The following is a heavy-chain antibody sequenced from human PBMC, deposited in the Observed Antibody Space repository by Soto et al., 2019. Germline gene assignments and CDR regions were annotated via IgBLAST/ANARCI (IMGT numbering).Heavy chain of an antibody. CDR3: ARVPDR. D-gene: IGHD2-2*01. J-gene: IGHJ5*02. Sequence: SETLSPTFPVSGGSLNSFYWSWIRQPPGKGLEWIGYIYHSGSTYYNPSLKSRVTISVDRSKNQFSLKLSSVTAADTAVYYCARVPDRWGQGTLVTVSS. V-gene: IGHV4-30-2*01. CDR2: IYHSGST. CDR1: GGSLNSFY.